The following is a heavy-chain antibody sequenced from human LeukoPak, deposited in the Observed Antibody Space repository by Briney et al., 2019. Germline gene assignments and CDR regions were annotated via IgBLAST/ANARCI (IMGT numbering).Heavy chain of an antibody. CDR2: INRDGSST. D-gene: IGHD3-22*01. CDR3: ASKVVVTPYDAFDI. V-gene: IGHV3-74*01. Sequence: GGSLRLSCAASGFTFSSYWMHWVRQAPGKGLVWVSRINRDGSSTSYADSVKGRFTISRDNAKNTLYLQMNSLRAEDTAVYYCASKVVVTPYDAFDIWGQGTMVTVSS. J-gene: IGHJ3*02. CDR1: GFTFSSYW.